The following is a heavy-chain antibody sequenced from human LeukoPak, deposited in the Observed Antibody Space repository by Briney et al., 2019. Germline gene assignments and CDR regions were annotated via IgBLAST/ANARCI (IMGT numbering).Heavy chain of an antibody. D-gene: IGHD1-26*01. CDR2: INPSGGST. CDR1: GYTFTSYY. J-gene: IGHJ4*02. CDR3: ARDQGGGIVGATLGYYFDY. V-gene: IGHV1-46*01. Sequence: ASVKVSCKASGYTFTSYYMHWVRQAPGQGLEWMGIINPSGGSTSYAQKFQGRVTMTRDTSTSTVYMELSSLRSEDTAVYYCARDQGGGIVGATLGYYFDYWGQGTLVTVSS.